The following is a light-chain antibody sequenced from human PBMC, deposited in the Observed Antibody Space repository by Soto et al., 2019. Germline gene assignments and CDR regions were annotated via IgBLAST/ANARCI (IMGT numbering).Light chain of an antibody. Sequence: EIVMTQSPATLSVSPGESATLSCRASQSISSELAWYQQKPGQPPRLLIYGASTRATGVPARLTGSGSGSDFTLSISGLQSEDFAVYYCQQGHNWPLTFGQGTRLEI. CDR2: GAS. CDR1: QSISSE. V-gene: IGKV3-15*01. J-gene: IGKJ2*01. CDR3: QQGHNWPLT.